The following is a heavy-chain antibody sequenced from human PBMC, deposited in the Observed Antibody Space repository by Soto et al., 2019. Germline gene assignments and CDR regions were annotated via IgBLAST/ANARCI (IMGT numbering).Heavy chain of an antibody. CDR2: IIPIFGTA. CDR3: ARGTAGIVPRWGFDY. D-gene: IGHD2-2*01. J-gene: IGHJ4*02. V-gene: IGHV1-69*06. CDR1: GGTFSSYA. Sequence: EASVKVSCKASGGTFSSYAISWVRQAPGQGLEWMGGIIPIFGTANYAQKFQGRVTITADKSTSTAYMELSSLRSEDTAVYYCARGTAGIVPRWGFDYWGQGTLVTVSS.